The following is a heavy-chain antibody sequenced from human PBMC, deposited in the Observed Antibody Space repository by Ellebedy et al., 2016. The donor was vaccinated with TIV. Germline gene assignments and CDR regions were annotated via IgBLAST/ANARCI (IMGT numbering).Heavy chain of an antibody. CDR3: ARGWFGSSMGV. D-gene: IGHD3-10*01. V-gene: IGHV6-1*01. Sequence: SETLSLTCVISGDSVSTDIGWNWIRQSPSRGLEWLGRTYYRSKWNNDYAVSLKSRITINPDTSKNLFSLHLNSVTPEDTAVYYCARGWFGSSMGVWGQGTTVTVSS. J-gene: IGHJ6*02. CDR1: GDSVSTDIG. CDR2: TYYRSKWNN.